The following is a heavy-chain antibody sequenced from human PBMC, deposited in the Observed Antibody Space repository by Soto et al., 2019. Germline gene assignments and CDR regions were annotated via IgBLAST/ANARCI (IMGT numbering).Heavy chain of an antibody. V-gene: IGHV4-34*01. CDR2: INHSGST. D-gene: IGHD2-2*01. Sequence: PSETLSLTCAVYGGSFSGYYWSWIRQPPGKGLEWIGEINHSGSTNYNPSLKSRVTISVDTSKNQFSLKLSSVTAADTAVYYCARGRGYCSSTCWPQGHYYYYMDVWGKGPTVTVSS. CDR3: ARGRGYCSSTCWPQGHYYYYMDV. J-gene: IGHJ6*03. CDR1: GGSFSGYY.